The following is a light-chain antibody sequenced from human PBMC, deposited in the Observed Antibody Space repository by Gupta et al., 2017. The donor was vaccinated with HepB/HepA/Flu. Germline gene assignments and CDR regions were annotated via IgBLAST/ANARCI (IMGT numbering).Light chain of an antibody. CDR1: QSLMYSSKSKNY. CDR3: HQYYSTPWT. J-gene: IGKJ1*01. CDR2: WAS. Sequence: DIVITQSPDSLTVPLGERATINCRSSQSLMYSSKSKNYLAWYQQKSGQPPKLLIYWASTRESGVPDRFRGSGSATDFTLTISSLQAEDVAVYFCHQYYSTPWTFGQGTKVEIK. V-gene: IGKV4-1*01.